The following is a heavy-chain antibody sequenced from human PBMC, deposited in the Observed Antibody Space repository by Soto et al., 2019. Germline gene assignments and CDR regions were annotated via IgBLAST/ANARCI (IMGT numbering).Heavy chain of an antibody. CDR2: IYHSGNT. CDR1: GYSISNGYY. V-gene: IGHV4-38-2*01. J-gene: IGHJ4*02. D-gene: IGHD3-22*01. Sequence: ETLSLTCAVSGYSISNGYYWGWIRQPPGKGLEWIGSIYHSGNTFCNPSLKSRVTISVDMSRNQFSLKLSSVTAADTAVYYCARVAYFDTTGYYYYFDYWGQGALVTVSS. CDR3: ARVAYFDTTGYYYYFDY.